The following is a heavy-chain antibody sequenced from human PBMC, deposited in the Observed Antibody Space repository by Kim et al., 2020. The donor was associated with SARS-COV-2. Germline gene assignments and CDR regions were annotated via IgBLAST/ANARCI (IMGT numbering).Heavy chain of an antibody. V-gene: IGHV3-7*01. CDR3: GISGI. Sequence: GGSLRLSCVESGITSSSYWLTWVRQAPGKGLEWVANIKRDGSERYYGDSVKGRFTISRDNAKSSVFLQMNSLRSEDMAVYYCGISGIWGQGTLVTVFS. CDR2: IKRDGSER. CDR1: GITSSSYW. J-gene: IGHJ4*02.